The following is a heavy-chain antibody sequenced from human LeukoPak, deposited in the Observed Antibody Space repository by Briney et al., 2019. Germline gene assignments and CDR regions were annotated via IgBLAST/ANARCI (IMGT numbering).Heavy chain of an antibody. D-gene: IGHD3-10*01. V-gene: IGHV4-39*01. CDR1: GGSISSSSYY. J-gene: IGHJ4*02. CDR3: ARIEGYYGSESYYRIDY. Sequence: PSETLSLTCTVSGGSISSSSYYWGWIRQPPGKGLEWIGSIYYSGSTYYNPSLKSRVTISVDTSKNQFSLKLSSVTAADTAVYFCARIEGYYGSESYYRIDYWGQGTLVTVSS. CDR2: IYYSGST.